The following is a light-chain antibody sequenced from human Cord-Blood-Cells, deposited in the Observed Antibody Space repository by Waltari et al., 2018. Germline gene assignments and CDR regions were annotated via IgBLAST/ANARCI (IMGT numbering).Light chain of an antibody. CDR1: SSDVGGYNY. CDR3: SSYTSSSTPLYV. Sequence: QSALTQPASVSGSPGQSITISCTGTSSDVGGYNYVSWYQQHPGKAPKLMFYEVSNRPSGGSNRFSGSKSGNTASRTISGLQAEDEADYYCSSYTSSSTPLYVFGTGTKVTVL. J-gene: IGLJ1*01. CDR2: EVS. V-gene: IGLV2-14*01.